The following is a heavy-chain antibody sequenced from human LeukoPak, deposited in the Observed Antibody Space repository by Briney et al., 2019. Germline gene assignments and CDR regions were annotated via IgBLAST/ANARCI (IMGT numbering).Heavy chain of an antibody. D-gene: IGHD5-18*01. CDR3: AKAAAMVIRRVPWFDP. CDR2: ISGSGGST. V-gene: IGHV3-23*01. J-gene: IGHJ5*02. Sequence: GGSLRLSCAASGFTFSSYAMSWVRQAPGKGLEWVSAISGSGGSTYYADSVKGRFTISRDNSKNTLYLQVNSLRAEDTAVYYCAKAAAMVIRRVPWFDPWGQGTLVTVSS. CDR1: GFTFSSYA.